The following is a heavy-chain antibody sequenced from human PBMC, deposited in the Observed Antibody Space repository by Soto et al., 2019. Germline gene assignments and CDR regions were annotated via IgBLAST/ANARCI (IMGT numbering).Heavy chain of an antibody. CDR1: GGTFSNYA. Sequence: QVQLVQSGAEVKKPGSSVKVSCKASGGTFSNYAISWVRQAPGQGLEWVGGITPIFGTANYAQKFQGRVTITADESMSTAYMELSRLRSEDTAVYYCAQTLGLAVAGPGRFDLWGRGTLVTVSS. D-gene: IGHD6-19*01. CDR2: ITPIFGTA. V-gene: IGHV1-69*12. J-gene: IGHJ2*01. CDR3: AQTLGLAVAGPGRFDL.